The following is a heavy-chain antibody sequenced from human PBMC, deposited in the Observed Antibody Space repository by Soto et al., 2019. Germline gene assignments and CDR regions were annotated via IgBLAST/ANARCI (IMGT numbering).Heavy chain of an antibody. CDR2: ISGSGGST. Sequence: EVQLLESGGGLVQPGGSLRLSCAASGFIFTNYAMSWVRQAPGKGLEWVSGISGSGGSTYYADSVKGRFTISRDNSKNTLYLQLNSLRAEDTAVYYCAKDRKSGSGWCWDYWGQGTLATVSS. J-gene: IGHJ4*02. CDR1: GFIFTNYA. D-gene: IGHD6-19*01. CDR3: AKDRKSGSGWCWDY. V-gene: IGHV3-23*01.